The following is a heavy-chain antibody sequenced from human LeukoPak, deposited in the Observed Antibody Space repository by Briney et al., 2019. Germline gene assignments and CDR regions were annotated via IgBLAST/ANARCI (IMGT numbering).Heavy chain of an antibody. Sequence: GGSLRLSCAASGFTFSSYAMHWVRQAPGKGLEWVAVISYDGSNKYYADSVKGRFTISRDNSKNTLYLQMNSLRAEDTAVYYCARDHIVVVVAATYSWGRGTLVTVSS. V-gene: IGHV3-30-3*01. CDR2: ISYDGSNK. CDR1: GFTFSSYA. J-gene: IGHJ4*02. D-gene: IGHD2-15*01. CDR3: ARDHIVVVVAATYS.